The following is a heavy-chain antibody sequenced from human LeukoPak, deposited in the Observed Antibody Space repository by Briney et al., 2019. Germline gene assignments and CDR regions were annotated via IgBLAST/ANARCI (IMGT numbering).Heavy chain of an antibody. CDR2: IYYSGSP. V-gene: IGHV4-39*07. J-gene: IGHJ4*02. D-gene: IGHD3-16*01. Sequence: PSETLSLTCTVSGGSISSSGYYWGWIRQPPGKGLEWIGSIYYSGSPYYNPSLKSRVTISVDTSKNQISLKLTSVTAADTAVYYCARDWAYWGQGTLVTVSS. CDR1: GGSISSSGYY. CDR3: ARDWAY.